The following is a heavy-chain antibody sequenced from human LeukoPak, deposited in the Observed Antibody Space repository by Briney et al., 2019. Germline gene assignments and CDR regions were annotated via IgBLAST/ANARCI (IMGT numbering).Heavy chain of an antibody. CDR3: ARDLYDSSGYYCSFDY. J-gene: IGHJ4*02. CDR2: INPNSGGT. D-gene: IGHD3-22*01. Sequence: ASVKVSCKASGYTFTGYYMHWVRQAPGQGLEWMGWINPNSGGTIYAQKFQDRVTMTRDTSISTAYMELSRLRSDDTAVYYCARDLYDSSGYYCSFDYWGQGTLVTVSS. V-gene: IGHV1-2*02. CDR1: GYTFTGYY.